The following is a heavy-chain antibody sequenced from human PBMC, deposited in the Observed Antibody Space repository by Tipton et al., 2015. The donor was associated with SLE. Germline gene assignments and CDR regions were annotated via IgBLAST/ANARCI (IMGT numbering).Heavy chain of an antibody. CDR1: GGSFSDYS. J-gene: IGHJ4*02. V-gene: IGHV4-34*01. Sequence: TLSLTCAVYGGSFSDYSWSWIRQPPGKGLEWIGEINHSGSTNYNPSLKSRVTISIDTSINQFSLRLSSVTAADTAVYYCARDCTTGVCYTTSFDYWGQGTLVTVSP. CDR2: INHSGST. D-gene: IGHD2-8*01. CDR3: ARDCTTGVCYTTSFDY.